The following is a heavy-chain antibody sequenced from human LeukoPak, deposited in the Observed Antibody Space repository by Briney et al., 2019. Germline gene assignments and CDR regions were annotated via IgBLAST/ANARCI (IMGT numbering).Heavy chain of an antibody. Sequence: GASVKVSRKASGGTFSSYAISWVRQAPGQGLEWMGGIIPIFGTANYAQKFQGRVTITADESTSTAYMELSSLRSEDTAVYYCARSEVGYCSGGSCRSLSAAEYFQRWGQGTLVTVSS. D-gene: IGHD2-15*01. J-gene: IGHJ1*01. CDR3: ARSEVGYCSGGSCRSLSAAEYFQR. CDR2: IIPIFGTA. V-gene: IGHV1-69*13. CDR1: GGTFSSYA.